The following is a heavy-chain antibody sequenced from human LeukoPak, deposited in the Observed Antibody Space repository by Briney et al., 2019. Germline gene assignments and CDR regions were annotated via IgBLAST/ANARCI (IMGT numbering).Heavy chain of an antibody. CDR2: IIPIFGTP. V-gene: IGHV1-69*05. D-gene: IGHD6-6*01. CDR1: GDTFTSYA. Sequence: SVKVSCKASGDTFTSYAISWVRQAPGQGLEWREGIIPIFGTPNYAQKFQGRVTITTDESTGTAYMELSSLSSEDSAVYYCAISRVYSSSPEWYFDLWGRGTLVTVSS. J-gene: IGHJ2*01. CDR3: AISRVYSSSPEWYFDL.